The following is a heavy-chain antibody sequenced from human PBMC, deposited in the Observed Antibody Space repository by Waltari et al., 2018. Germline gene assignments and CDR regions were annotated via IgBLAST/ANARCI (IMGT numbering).Heavy chain of an antibody. CDR1: GYTFTSTG. Sequence: QVQLVQSGAEVKKPGASVKVSCKASGYTFTSTGISWVRQAPGQGLEWMGWISAYNGNTNYAQKLQGRVTMTTDTSTSTAYMELRSLRSDDTAVYYCARDENYYDSSGYYYPFDYWGQGTLVTVSS. CDR3: ARDENYYDSSGYYYPFDY. D-gene: IGHD3-22*01. CDR2: ISAYNGNT. V-gene: IGHV1-18*01. J-gene: IGHJ4*02.